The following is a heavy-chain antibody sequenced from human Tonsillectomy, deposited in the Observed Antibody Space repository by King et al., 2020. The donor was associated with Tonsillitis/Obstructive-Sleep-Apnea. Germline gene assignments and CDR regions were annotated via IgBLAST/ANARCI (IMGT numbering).Heavy chain of an antibody. Sequence: VQLQESGPGLVKPSGTLSLTCAVSGGSISSTNWWSWVRQPPGKGLEWLGEIYHSGSTNYNPSLKSRVTISVDKSKNQFSLNLTSVTAADTAVYYCAREREYLRWFDPWGQGTLVTVSS. J-gene: IGHJ5*02. D-gene: IGHD2-2*01. CDR3: AREREYLRWFDP. V-gene: IGHV4-4*02. CDR2: IYHSGST. CDR1: GGSISSTNW.